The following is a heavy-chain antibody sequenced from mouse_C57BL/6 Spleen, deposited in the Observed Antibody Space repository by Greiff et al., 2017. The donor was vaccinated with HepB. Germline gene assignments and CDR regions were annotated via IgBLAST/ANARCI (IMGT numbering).Heavy chain of an antibody. CDR3: TRYNYYGSSCAY. CDR1: GYTFTDYE. J-gene: IGHJ3*01. CDR2: IDPETGGT. V-gene: IGHV1-15*01. Sequence: VQLQQSGAELVRPGASVTLSCKASGYTFTDYEMHWVKQTPVHGLEWIGAIDPETGGTAYNQKFKGKAILTADKSSSTAYMELRSLTSEDSAVYYCTRYNYYGSSCAYWGQGTLVTVSA. D-gene: IGHD1-1*01.